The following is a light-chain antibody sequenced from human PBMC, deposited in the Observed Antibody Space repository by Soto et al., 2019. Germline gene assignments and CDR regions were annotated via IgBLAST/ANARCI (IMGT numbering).Light chain of an antibody. V-gene: IGKV3-20*01. J-gene: IGKJ4*01. CDR2: RAS. Sequence: EIVLMQSPGTLSLSPGERATLSCRASQSVSSSYLAWYQQKPGQAPRLLIYRASRRATGIPDRFSGSGSGTDFTLTISRLEPEDFAVYYCQQYGGSPPITFGGGTKVDIK. CDR1: QSVSSSY. CDR3: QQYGGSPPIT.